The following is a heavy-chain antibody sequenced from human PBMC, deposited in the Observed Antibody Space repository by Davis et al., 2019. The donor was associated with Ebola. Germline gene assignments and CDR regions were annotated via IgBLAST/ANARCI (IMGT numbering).Heavy chain of an antibody. CDR2: IDPSDSYT. CDR3: ARGTDGYNPGGYFDS. Sequence: PGGSLRLSCKGSGYSFTSYWISWVRQMPGKGLEWMGRIDPSDSYTNYSPSFQGQVTISADKSISTAYLQWSSLKASDTAMYYCARGTDGYNPGGYFDSWGQGTLVTVSS. D-gene: IGHD5-24*01. J-gene: IGHJ4*02. CDR1: GYSFTSYW. V-gene: IGHV5-10-1*04.